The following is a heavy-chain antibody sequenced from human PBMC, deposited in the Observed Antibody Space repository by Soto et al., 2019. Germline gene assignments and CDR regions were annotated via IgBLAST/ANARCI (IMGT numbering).Heavy chain of an antibody. V-gene: IGHV4-34*02. J-gene: IGHJ4*02. D-gene: IGHD1-1*01. Sequence: QVPLQQRGAGLLKPSETLSLTCEVYGGSFNGYFWSWIRQSPGKGLEGIGDINHSGNVNYNPSLKSRVTISVDTSRNQFSLKMSSVTAADTAVYYCARGVEYWGQGTLVTVSS. CDR1: GGSFNGYF. CDR2: INHSGNV. CDR3: ARGVEY.